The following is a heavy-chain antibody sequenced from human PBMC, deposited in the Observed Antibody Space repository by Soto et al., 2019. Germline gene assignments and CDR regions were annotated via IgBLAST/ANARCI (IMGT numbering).Heavy chain of an antibody. V-gene: IGHV1-69*01. CDR1: GGTFSSYA. D-gene: IGHD3-10*01. J-gene: IGHJ3*02. CDR2: IIPIFGTA. Sequence: QVQLVQSGAEVKKPGSSVKVSCKASGGTFSSYAISWVRQAPGQGLEWMGGIIPIFGTANYAQKFQGRVTITADESTSTAYMELSSLRSEDTAVYYCARNWAYGSGSHDAFDIWGQGTMVTVSS. CDR3: ARNWAYGSGSHDAFDI.